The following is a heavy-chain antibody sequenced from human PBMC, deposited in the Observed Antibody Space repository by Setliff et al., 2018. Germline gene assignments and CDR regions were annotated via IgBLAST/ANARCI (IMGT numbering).Heavy chain of an antibody. CDR1: GGSISSSSYY. CDR2: IYYSGST. J-gene: IGHJ4*02. Sequence: SETLSLTCTVSGGSISSSSYYWGWIRQPPGKGLEWIGSIYYSGSTYYNPSLKSRVTISVDTSKNQFSLKLSSVTAGDTAVYYCARRETYYNFWSGYYAYWGQGTLVTVSS. V-gene: IGHV4-39*07. D-gene: IGHD3-3*01. CDR3: ARRETYYNFWSGYYAY.